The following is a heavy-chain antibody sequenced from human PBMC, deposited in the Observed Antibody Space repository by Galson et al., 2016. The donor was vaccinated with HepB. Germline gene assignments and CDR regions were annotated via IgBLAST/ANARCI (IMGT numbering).Heavy chain of an antibody. V-gene: IGHV4-59*01. D-gene: IGHD6-13*01. J-gene: IGHJ4*02. Sequence: SETLSLTCAVYGESFSSYSWTWIRQSPGKGLEWIGYIYSSGNTNYNPSLKSRVTISVDTSKNQFSLNLRSVNAADTAVYYCARNPEYSSSWYIFGYWGQGTLVTVSS. CDR3: ARNPEYSSSWYIFGY. CDR1: GESFSSYS. CDR2: IYSSGNT.